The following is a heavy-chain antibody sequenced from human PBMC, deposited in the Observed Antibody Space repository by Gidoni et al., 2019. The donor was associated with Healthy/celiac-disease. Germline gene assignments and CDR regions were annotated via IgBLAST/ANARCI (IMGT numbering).Heavy chain of an antibody. Sequence: QVQLQESGPGLVKPSQTLSLTSTVSASSISSGSYPGSWLRQPSGKGLEWIGRNYTHGSTNYNPSLKSRVTMSVDTSKNQFSVKLSSVTAADKAVYYCARDPTRWEPGYWGQGTLVTVSS. CDR2: NYTHGST. V-gene: IGHV4-61*02. CDR1: ASSISSGSYP. J-gene: IGHJ4*02. D-gene: IGHD1-26*01. CDR3: ARDPTRWEPGY.